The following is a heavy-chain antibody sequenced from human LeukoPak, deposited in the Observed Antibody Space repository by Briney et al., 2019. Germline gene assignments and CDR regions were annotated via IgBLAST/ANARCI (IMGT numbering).Heavy chain of an antibody. CDR2: IYYSGST. CDR1: GGSIRNSGYY. J-gene: IGHJ4*02. CDR3: ARLTVTTPFFDY. D-gene: IGHD4-17*01. Sequence: SETLSLTCTVSGGSIRNSGYYWGWIRQPPGKGLEWIGSIYYSGSTYYNPSLKTRVTISVDTSKNQFSLNLSSVTAADTAVYYCARLTVTTPFFDYWGQGSLDTVSS. V-gene: IGHV4-39*01.